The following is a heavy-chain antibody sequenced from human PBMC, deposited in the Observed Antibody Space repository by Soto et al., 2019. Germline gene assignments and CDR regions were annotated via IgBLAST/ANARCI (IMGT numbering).Heavy chain of an antibody. D-gene: IGHD6-19*01. CDR3: ASSVISSGWYPNWFDP. CDR1: GGSISSGGYY. CDR2: IYYSGST. V-gene: IGHV4-31*03. J-gene: IGHJ5*02. Sequence: PPETLSLTCTVSGGSISSGGYYWSWIRQHPGKGLEWIGYIYYSGSTYYNPSLKSRVTISVDTSKNQFSLKLSSVTAADTAVYYCASSVISSGWYPNWFDPWGQGTLVTVSS.